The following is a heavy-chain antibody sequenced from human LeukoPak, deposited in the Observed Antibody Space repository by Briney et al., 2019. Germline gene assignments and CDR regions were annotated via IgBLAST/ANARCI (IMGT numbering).Heavy chain of an antibody. CDR3: AKGDSAYYYDSSGYM. CDR2: ISGSGGST. Sequence: GGSLSLSCPVFGLTLGDYAMRWVSQAPGKGLEWVSVISGSGGSTDYADSVKGRFTISRDNSKTTLYLQRNSTRDEDTDVYYCAKGDSAYYYDSSGYMWGQGTLVTVSS. CDR1: GLTLGDYA. J-gene: IGHJ4*02. D-gene: IGHD3-22*01. V-gene: IGHV3-23*01.